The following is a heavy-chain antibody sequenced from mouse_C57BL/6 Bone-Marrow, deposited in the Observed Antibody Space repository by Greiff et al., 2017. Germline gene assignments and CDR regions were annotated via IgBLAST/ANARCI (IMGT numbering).Heavy chain of an antibody. D-gene: IGHD2-3*01. Sequence: QVQLQQPGAELVRPGSSVKLSCKASGYTFTSYWMDWVKQRPGQGLEWIGNIYPSDSETHYNQKFKDKATLTVDKSSSTAYMQLSSLTSEDSAVYYCARPKDGYYPAYWGRGTLVTVSA. CDR3: ARPKDGYYPAY. J-gene: IGHJ3*01. CDR2: IYPSDSET. CDR1: GYTFTSYW. V-gene: IGHV1-61*01.